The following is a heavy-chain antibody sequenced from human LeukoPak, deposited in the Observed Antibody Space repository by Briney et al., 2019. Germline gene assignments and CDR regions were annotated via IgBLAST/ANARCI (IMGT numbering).Heavy chain of an antibody. CDR1: GFTFSTYW. D-gene: IGHD1-26*01. CDR2: INQDGSEK. CDR3: ARDPRSGSYFDY. J-gene: IGHJ4*02. V-gene: IGHV3-7*01. Sequence: GGSLRLSCAASGFTFSTYWMSWVRQAPGKGLDYMANINQDGSEKYYVDSVKGRFTVSRDNAKNSLYLQMNSLRAEDTAVYYCARDPRSGSYFDYWGQGTLVTVFS.